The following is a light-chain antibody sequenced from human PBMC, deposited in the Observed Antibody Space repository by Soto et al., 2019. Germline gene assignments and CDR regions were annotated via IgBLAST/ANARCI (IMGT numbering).Light chain of an antibody. V-gene: IGKV1-5*02. J-gene: IGKJ1*01. CDR3: QQYISYS. CDR1: QSISNW. CDR2: HAS. Sequence: IQMTMNTSAQPPSVEDRVTIICRASQSISNWLAWYQQKPGTAPKVLIYHASNLQSGVPSRFSGSGSWTEFTLTISRLQPDDFATYYCQQYISYSFGQGTKVDIK.